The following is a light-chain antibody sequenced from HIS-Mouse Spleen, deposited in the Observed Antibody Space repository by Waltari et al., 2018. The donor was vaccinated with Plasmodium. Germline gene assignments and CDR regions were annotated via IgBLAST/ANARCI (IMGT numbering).Light chain of an antibody. CDR3: QQYNNWSFT. J-gene: IGKJ3*01. CDR1: QSVSSN. CDR2: GAS. Sequence: EIVMTQSPATLSVSPGERATLSCRARQSVSSNLVWYQQKPGQAPRLLIYGASTRATGIPARFSGSGSGTEFTLTISSLQSEDFAVYYCQQYNNWSFTFGPGTKVDIK. V-gene: IGKV3-15*01.